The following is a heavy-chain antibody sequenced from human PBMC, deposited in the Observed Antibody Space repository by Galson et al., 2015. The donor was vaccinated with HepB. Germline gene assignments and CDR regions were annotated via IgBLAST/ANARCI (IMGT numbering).Heavy chain of an antibody. CDR2: INPSGGGT. V-gene: IGHV1-46*01. Sequence: SVKVSCKASGYTFTSYYMHWVRQAPGQGLEWMGMINPSGGGTSYAQKFQGRVTMTTDTSTRTVYMELSSLRSEDTAVYYCARDPRLSSSWYFYYYYMDVWGKGTTVTVSS. CDR1: GYTFTSYY. CDR3: ARDPRLSSSWYFYYYYMDV. J-gene: IGHJ6*03. D-gene: IGHD6-13*01.